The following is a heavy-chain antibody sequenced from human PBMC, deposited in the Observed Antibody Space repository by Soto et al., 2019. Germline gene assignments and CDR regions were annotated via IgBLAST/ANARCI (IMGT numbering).Heavy chain of an antibody. CDR1: GFSLTTSGVG. V-gene: IGHV2-5*02. Sequence: QITLNESGPTVVRPTETLTLTCRFSGFSLTTSGVGVGWIRQSPGKAPEWLALIYWDDDKRYSASLKSRLTITKETSKNQVVLTVSDLDPTDTATYYCAHRVLRTVFGLVTTTAIYFDFWSQGTPVAVSS. CDR3: AHRVLRTVFGLVTTTAIYFDF. D-gene: IGHD3-3*01. CDR2: IYWDDDK. J-gene: IGHJ4*02.